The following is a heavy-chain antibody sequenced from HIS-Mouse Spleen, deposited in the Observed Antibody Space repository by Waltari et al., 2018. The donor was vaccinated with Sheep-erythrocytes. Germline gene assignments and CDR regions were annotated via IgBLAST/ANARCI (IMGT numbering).Heavy chain of an antibody. J-gene: IGHJ4*02. Sequence: QITLKESGPTLVNPTQTLTLTSTFPGFPLSTSGGGVGWIRQPPGKALEWLALIYWDDDKRYSPSLKSRLTITKDTSKNQVVLTMTNMDPVDTATYYCAHRRLGGSYYYFDYWGQGTLVTVSS. V-gene: IGHV2-5*02. CDR3: AHRRLGGSYYYFDY. CDR2: IYWDDDK. CDR1: GFPLSTSGGG. D-gene: IGHD1-26*01.